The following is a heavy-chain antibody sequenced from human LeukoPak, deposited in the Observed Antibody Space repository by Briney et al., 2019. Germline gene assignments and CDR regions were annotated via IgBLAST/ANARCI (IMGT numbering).Heavy chain of an antibody. CDR1: GYTLTELF. V-gene: IGHV1-24*01. Sequence: ASVKVSCKVSGYTLTELFMHWVRQAVGKGLEWMGGFDPEDGETIYAQKFQGRVTMTEDTSTDTAYMELSSLKSEDTAVYYCATHRVGDGAFDYWGQGTLVTVSS. D-gene: IGHD1-26*01. CDR3: ATHRVGDGAFDY. CDR2: FDPEDGET. J-gene: IGHJ4*02.